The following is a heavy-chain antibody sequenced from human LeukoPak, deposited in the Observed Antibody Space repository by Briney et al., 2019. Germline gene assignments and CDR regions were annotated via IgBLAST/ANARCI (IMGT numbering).Heavy chain of an antibody. D-gene: IGHD6-6*01. V-gene: IGHV3-23*01. J-gene: IGHJ4*02. CDR2: INDNGGST. CDR1: GFTLTNYA. Sequence: GGSLRLSCAASGFTLTNYAMSWVRQAPGKGLEWVSDINDNGGSTFYADSVKGRFTISRDNSKNTLYLQMNSLRADDTAVYYCAKKLGSSPEDFFDSWGQGTLVTVSS. CDR3: AKKLGSSPEDFFDS.